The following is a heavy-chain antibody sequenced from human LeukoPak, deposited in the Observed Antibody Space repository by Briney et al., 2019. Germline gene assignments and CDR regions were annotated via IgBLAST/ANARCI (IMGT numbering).Heavy chain of an antibody. CDR2: MNPNSGNT. D-gene: IGHD6-19*01. CDR1: GYTFTSYD. Sequence: GASVKVSCKASGYTFTSYDINWVRQATGQGLEWMGWMNPNSGNTGYAQKFQGRVTMTRNTSISTAYMELSSLRSEDTAVYYCAGALDSSGWYESYYYYGMDVWGQGTTVTVSS. J-gene: IGHJ6*02. V-gene: IGHV1-8*01. CDR3: AGALDSSGWYESYYYYGMDV.